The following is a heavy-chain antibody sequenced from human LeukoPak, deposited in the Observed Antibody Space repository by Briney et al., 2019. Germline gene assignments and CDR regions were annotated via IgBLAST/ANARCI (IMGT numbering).Heavy chain of an antibody. V-gene: IGHV3-9*01. Sequence: TGGSLRLSCAASGFTFGDYAMHWVRQAPGKGLEWVAGIRWSGGNIYYADSVKGRFTISRDNPIHSLYLQMNSLRAEDTALYYCPKDSLPMLIPDTSLDYSGQGTLVTVSS. CDR1: GFTFGDYA. CDR2: IRWSGGNI. J-gene: IGHJ4*02. CDR3: PKDSLPMLIPDTSLDY. D-gene: IGHD3-16*01.